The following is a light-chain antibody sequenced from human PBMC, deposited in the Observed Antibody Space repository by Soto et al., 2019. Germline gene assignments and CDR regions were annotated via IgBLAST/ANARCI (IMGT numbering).Light chain of an antibody. CDR2: EVT. J-gene: IGLJ1*01. CDR1: SRDVGGYNS. Sequence: QSALTQPASVSGSPGQSITISCTGTSRDVGGYNSVSWYQQHPGKAPKLMIYEVTNRPSGVSNRFSGSKSGNTASLTISGLQAEDEADYYCSSYPSENTYVFGTGTKVTV. V-gene: IGLV2-14*01. CDR3: SSYPSENTYV.